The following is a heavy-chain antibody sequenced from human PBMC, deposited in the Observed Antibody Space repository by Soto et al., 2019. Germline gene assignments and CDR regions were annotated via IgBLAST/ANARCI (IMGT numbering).Heavy chain of an antibody. D-gene: IGHD3-10*01. CDR3: ARATMVRGVWSPGYYYGMDV. Sequence: SETLSLTCAVSGGSISSGGYSWSWIRQPPGKGLEWIGYIYHSGSTYYNPSLKSRVTISVDRSKNQFSLKLSPVTAADTAVYYCARATMVRGVWSPGYYYGMDVWGQGTTVTVSS. CDR1: GGSISSGGYS. CDR2: IYHSGST. V-gene: IGHV4-30-2*01. J-gene: IGHJ6*02.